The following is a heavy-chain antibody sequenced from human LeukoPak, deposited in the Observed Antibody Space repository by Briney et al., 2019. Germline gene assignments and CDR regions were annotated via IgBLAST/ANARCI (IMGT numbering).Heavy chain of an antibody. Sequence: PGGSLRLSCAASGFTFSRYPMHWVRQAPGKGLEYVSAISSNGGATYYGNSVKGRFTISRDNSKNTLYLQMGSLRPEDMAVYYCARKTGWYDYWGQGTLVTVSS. V-gene: IGHV3-64*01. D-gene: IGHD6-19*01. CDR3: ARKTGWYDY. CDR2: ISSNGGAT. CDR1: GFTFSRYP. J-gene: IGHJ4*02.